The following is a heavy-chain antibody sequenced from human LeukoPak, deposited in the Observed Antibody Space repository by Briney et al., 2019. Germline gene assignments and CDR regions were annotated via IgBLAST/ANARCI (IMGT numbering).Heavy chain of an antibody. CDR1: GGSISSSSYY. V-gene: IGHV4-39*07. CDR3: ARLGVRLSFDY. CDR2: IYYSGST. Sequence: SETLSLTCTVSGGSISSSSYYWGWIRQPPGRGLEWIGSIYYSGSTYYKPSLKSRVTISVDTSKNQFSLKLSSVTAADTAVYYCARLGVRLSFDYWGQGTLVTVSS. J-gene: IGHJ4*02. D-gene: IGHD2-2*01.